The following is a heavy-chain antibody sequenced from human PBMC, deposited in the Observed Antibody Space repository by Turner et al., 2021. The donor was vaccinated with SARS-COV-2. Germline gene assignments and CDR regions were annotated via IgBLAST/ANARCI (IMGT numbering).Heavy chain of an antibody. D-gene: IGHD2-2*01. J-gene: IGHJ3*01. Sequence: QLQLQESGPGLVKSSETLSLTCTVSGDAFSSGGFYGGWIRQHHGKGLEWNATLSYTGSTYYKPFLKNRVAISVDTSKNHCSLKLSSVTAADTAVYYCARHRAYATGRDVFDLGGQGTLVTVSS. V-gene: IGHV4-39*01. CDR2: LSYTGST. CDR1: GDAFSSGGFY. CDR3: ARHRAYATGRDVFDL.